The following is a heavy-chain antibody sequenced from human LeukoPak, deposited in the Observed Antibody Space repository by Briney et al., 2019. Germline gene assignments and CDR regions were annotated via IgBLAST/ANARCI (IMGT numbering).Heavy chain of an antibody. CDR1: GFTFSGSA. Sequence: GGSLRLSCAASGFTFSGSAMHWVRQASGKGLEWVGRIRSKANSYATAYAASVKGRFTISRDDSKNTAYLQMNSLKTEDTAVYYCTSRSPSIAVAGRDYWGQGTLVTVSS. J-gene: IGHJ4*02. D-gene: IGHD6-19*01. V-gene: IGHV3-73*01. CDR3: TSRSPSIAVAGRDY. CDR2: IRSKANSYAT.